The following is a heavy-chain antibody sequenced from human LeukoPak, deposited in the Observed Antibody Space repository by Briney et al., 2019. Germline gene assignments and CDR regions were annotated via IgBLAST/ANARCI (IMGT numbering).Heavy chain of an antibody. D-gene: IGHD6-6*01. J-gene: IGHJ4*02. CDR1: GGSFSGYY. Sequence: PSETLSLTCAVYGGSFSGYYWSWFRQPPGKGLEWIGEINHNESTKYNPSLKSRVTISVDTSKNQFSLKLSSVTAADTALYYCARGGSSSQYFDYWGQGTLVTVSS. CDR2: INHNEST. CDR3: ARGGSSSQYFDY. V-gene: IGHV4-34*01.